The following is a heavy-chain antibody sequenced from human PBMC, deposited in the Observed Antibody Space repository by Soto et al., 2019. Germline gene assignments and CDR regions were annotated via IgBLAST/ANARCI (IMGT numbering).Heavy chain of an antibody. D-gene: IGHD2-15*01. J-gene: IGHJ5*02. CDR1: RAFINSGGFY. Sequence: SETLSLTCTVSRAFINSGGFYYSWIRQPPGKGLEWLGYIFHSGSTLYNPSLRGRLTLSADTSRNQLSLYLTSVTAAGTAVYYCVRGGIAGHWFDPWGQGILVTVSS. CDR2: IFHSGST. V-gene: IGHV4-31*03. CDR3: VRGGIAGHWFDP.